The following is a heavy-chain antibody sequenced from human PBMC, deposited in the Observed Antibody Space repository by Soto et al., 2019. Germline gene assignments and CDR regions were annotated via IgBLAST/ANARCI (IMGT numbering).Heavy chain of an antibody. D-gene: IGHD3-22*01. V-gene: IGHV3-7*04. Sequence: PGGSLRLSCAASGFTFISYWMSWVRQAPGKGLEWVANIKQDGSEKYYVDSVKGRFTISRDNAKNSLYLQMNSLRAEDTAVYYCARDSSGTFDYWGQGTLVTVSS. CDR1: GFTFISYW. CDR3: ARDSSGTFDY. CDR2: IKQDGSEK. J-gene: IGHJ4*02.